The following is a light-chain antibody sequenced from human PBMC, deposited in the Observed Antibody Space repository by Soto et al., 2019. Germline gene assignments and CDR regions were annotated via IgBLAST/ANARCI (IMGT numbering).Light chain of an antibody. CDR3: QQYNNWPTWT. J-gene: IGKJ1*01. CDR2: GAS. Sequence: MTQSPDTLSVSPGDRVTLSCRASHSVGTNLAWYQQKPGQAPRLLIYGASARATDVPVRFSGSGSGTEFTLTISSLQSEDFAIYYCQQYNNWPTWTCGPGTRVEIK. CDR1: HSVGTN. V-gene: IGKV3-15*01.